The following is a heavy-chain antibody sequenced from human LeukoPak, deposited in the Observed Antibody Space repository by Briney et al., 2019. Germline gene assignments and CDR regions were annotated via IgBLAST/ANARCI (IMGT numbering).Heavy chain of an antibody. V-gene: IGHV1-69*05. Sequence: SVKVSCKASGGTFSSYAISWVRQAPGQGLEWMGGIIPIFGTANYAQKFQGRVTITTDESTSTAYMELSSLRSEDTAVYYCARDRRVYAKFDAFDIWGQGTMVTVSS. CDR3: ARDRRVYAKFDAFDI. CDR2: IIPIFGTA. D-gene: IGHD2-8*01. CDR1: GGTFSSYA. J-gene: IGHJ3*02.